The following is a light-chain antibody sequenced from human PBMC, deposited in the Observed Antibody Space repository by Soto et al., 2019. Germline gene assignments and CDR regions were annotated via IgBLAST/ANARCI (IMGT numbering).Light chain of an antibody. Sequence: QSALTQPASVSGSPGQSITISCAGTASDVGGYNYVSWYQHHPGKAPKLMIYEVTSRPPGVSSRFSGSKTGNTASLTISGLQTEDDGDYFCCSYTYSGTYVFGTGTKLTVL. CDR1: ASDVGGYNY. J-gene: IGLJ1*01. V-gene: IGLV2-14*01. CDR2: EVT. CDR3: CSYTYSGTYV.